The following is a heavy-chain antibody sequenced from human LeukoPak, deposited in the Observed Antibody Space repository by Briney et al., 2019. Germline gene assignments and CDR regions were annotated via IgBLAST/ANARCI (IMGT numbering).Heavy chain of an antibody. D-gene: IGHD3-3*01. CDR1: GYTFTSYG. Sequence: ASVKVSCKASGYTFTSYGISWVRQAPGQGLEWMGWISAYNGNTNYAQKLQGRVTMTTDTSTSTAYMELRSLRSDDTAVYYCARQDFWSGYHGAYYYMDVWGKGTTVTVS. J-gene: IGHJ6*03. CDR2: ISAYNGNT. V-gene: IGHV1-18*01. CDR3: ARQDFWSGYHGAYYYMDV.